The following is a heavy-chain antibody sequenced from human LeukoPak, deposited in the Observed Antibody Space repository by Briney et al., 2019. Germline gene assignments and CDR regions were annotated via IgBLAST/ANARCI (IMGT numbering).Heavy chain of an antibody. Sequence: PSETLSLTCTVSGGSIGTYYWSWVRQSPGKGLEWIGYIYVTGTRYNPYLQSRVTISVDRSRNQFFLKMSSVTAADTAVYYCARHIGGGIEDMDVWGKGTKVIVSS. CDR3: ARHIGGGIEDMDV. D-gene: IGHD3-16*02. V-gene: IGHV4-59*08. J-gene: IGHJ6*03. CDR2: IYVTGT. CDR1: GGSIGTYY.